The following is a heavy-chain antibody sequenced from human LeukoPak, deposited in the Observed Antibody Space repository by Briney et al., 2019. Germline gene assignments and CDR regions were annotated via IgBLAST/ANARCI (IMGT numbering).Heavy chain of an antibody. D-gene: IGHD3-22*01. J-gene: IGHJ5*02. Sequence: GASLQISCQGSGSISTSYWSGWGRQVPGKGLEWMGIIYPGDSDTRYSPSFQGQVTISADKSISTAYLQWSSLKASDTAMYYCARLDYYDSSGYDNWFDPWGQGTLVTVSS. CDR2: IYPGDSDT. CDR1: GSISTSYW. CDR3: ARLDYYDSSGYDNWFDP. V-gene: IGHV5-51*01.